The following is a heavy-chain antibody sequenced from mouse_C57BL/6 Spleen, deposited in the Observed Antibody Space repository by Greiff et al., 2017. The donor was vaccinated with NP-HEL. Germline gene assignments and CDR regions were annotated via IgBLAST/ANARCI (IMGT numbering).Heavy chain of an antibody. J-gene: IGHJ1*03. CDR3: ARSYDYDEGKDYWYFDV. V-gene: IGHV1-47*01. D-gene: IGHD2-4*01. Sequence: QVQLQQSGAELVKPGASVKMSCKASGYTFTTYPIEWMKQNHGKSLEWIGNFHPYNDDTKYNEKFKGKATLTVEKSSSTVYLELSRLTSDDSAVYYCARSYDYDEGKDYWYFDVWGTGTTVTVSS. CDR2: FHPYNDDT. CDR1: GYTFTTYP.